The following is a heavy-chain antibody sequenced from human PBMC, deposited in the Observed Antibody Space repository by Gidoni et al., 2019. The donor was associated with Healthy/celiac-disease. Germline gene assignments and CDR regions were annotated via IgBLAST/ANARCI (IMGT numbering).Heavy chain of an antibody. CDR1: GFTFDDYA. CDR2: ISWNSGTI. D-gene: IGHD1-26*01. J-gene: IGHJ6*02. Sequence: EVQLVESGGGLVQPGRSLRLSCAASGFTFDDYAIHWVRQGPGQGLEWVSGISWNSGTIGYADSVKGRFTISRDNAKNSLYLQMNSLRAEDTALYYCAKDMAGATPSGGMDVWGQGTTVTVSS. V-gene: IGHV3-9*01. CDR3: AKDMAGATPSGGMDV.